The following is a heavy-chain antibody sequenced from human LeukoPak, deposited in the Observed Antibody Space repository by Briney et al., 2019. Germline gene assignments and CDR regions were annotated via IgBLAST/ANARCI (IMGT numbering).Heavy chain of an antibody. CDR1: GFTFSSYA. J-gene: IGHJ3*02. CDR2: INSDGSST. Sequence: PGGSLRLSCAASGFTFSSYAMSWVRQAPGKGLVWVSRINSDGSSTSYADSVKGRFTISRDNAKNTLYLQMNSLRAEDTAVYYCARDRGYDYVWGSYRSPDAFDIWGQGTMVTVSS. D-gene: IGHD3-16*02. V-gene: IGHV3-74*01. CDR3: ARDRGYDYVWGSYRSPDAFDI.